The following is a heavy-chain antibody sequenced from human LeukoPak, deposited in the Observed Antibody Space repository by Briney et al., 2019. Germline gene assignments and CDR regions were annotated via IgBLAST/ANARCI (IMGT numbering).Heavy chain of an antibody. J-gene: IGHJ4*02. D-gene: IGHD3-22*01. CDR1: GGSISSGGYY. Sequence: SETLSLTCTVSGGSISSGGYYWTWIRQHQGKGLEWIVYIYYSGSTSYNPSLKSGVTISVDTSKNQFSLKLSAVTAADTAVYYCARDRHGGYYPSFDSWGQGTLVTVSS. V-gene: IGHV4-31*03. CDR2: IYYSGST. CDR3: ARDRHGGYYPSFDS.